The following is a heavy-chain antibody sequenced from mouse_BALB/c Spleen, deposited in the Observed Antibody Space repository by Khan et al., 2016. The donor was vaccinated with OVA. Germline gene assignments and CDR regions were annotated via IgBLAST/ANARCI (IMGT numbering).Heavy chain of an antibody. CDR1: GYSFTLYY. CDR2: VNPNTDNI. Sequence: VQLQQSGPDLVKPGASVKISCKASGYSFTLYYMSWVKQSHGKSLEWIGRVNPNTDNINYNQEFKGKAILTVDKSSNTAYMELRSLTTEDSAVYFCARGNDFFASWGQGTLLTVSA. D-gene: IGHD2-12*01. J-gene: IGHJ3*01. CDR3: ARGNDFFAS. V-gene: IGHV1-26*01.